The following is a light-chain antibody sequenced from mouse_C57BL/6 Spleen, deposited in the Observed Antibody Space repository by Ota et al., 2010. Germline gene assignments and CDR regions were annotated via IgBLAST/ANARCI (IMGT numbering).Light chain of an antibody. CDR1: EDIYNR. Sequence: DITMTQYFYPPFFVSLGDRVTILARQIEDIYNRLAWYQQKPGNAPRLSISGATSLETGVPSRFSGSGSGKDYTLSITSLQTEDVATYYCQQYWSTPPTFGGGTKLEIK. CDR2: GAT. V-gene: IGKV13-84*01. CDR3: QQYWSTPPT. J-gene: IGKJ1*01.